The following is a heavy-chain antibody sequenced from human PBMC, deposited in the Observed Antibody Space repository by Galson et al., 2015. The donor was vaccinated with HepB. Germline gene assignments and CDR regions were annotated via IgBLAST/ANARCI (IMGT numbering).Heavy chain of an antibody. CDR3: ARDHGIVADTSAFDI. D-gene: IGHD6-25*01. CDR2: IIPIFGTA. V-gene: IGHV1-69*13. J-gene: IGHJ3*02. Sequence: SVKVSCKASGGTFSSYAISWVRQAPGQGLEWMGGIIPIFGTANYAQKFQGRVTITADESTSTDYMELSSLRSEDTAVYYCARDHGIVADTSAFDIWGQGTMVTVSS. CDR1: GGTFSSYA.